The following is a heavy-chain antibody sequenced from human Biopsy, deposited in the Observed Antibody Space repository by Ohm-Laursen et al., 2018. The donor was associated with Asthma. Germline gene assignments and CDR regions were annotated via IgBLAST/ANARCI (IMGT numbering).Heavy chain of an antibody. V-gene: IGHV1-3*01. Sequence: SSVKVSCKASGYTFISYAIHWVRQAPGQRLEWMGWINAGNGNTKYSQKFQGRVTITRDTSASTAYMELSSLRSEDTAVYYCARTYYDFLTGQVNDAFATWGQGTMVTVSS. D-gene: IGHD3-9*01. CDR3: ARTYYDFLTGQVNDAFAT. J-gene: IGHJ3*02. CDR1: GYTFISYA. CDR2: INAGNGNT.